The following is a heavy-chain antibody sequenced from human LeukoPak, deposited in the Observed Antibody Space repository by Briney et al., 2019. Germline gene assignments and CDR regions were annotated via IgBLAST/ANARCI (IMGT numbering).Heavy chain of an antibody. CDR2: IYYSGSA. J-gene: IGHJ4*02. Sequence: PSQTLSLTCAVSGGSISSGGYSWSWIRQPPGKGLEWIGYIYYSGSAYYNPSLKSRVTISVDTSKNQFSLKLSSVTAADTAVYYCARARSGDCYDYWGQGTLVTVSS. V-gene: IGHV4-31*11. CDR1: GGSISSGGYS. D-gene: IGHD3-22*01. CDR3: ARARSGDCYDY.